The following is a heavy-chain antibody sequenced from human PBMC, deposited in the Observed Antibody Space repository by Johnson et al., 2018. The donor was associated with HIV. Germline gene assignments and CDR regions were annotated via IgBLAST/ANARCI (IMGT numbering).Heavy chain of an antibody. CDR2: ISWNSGSI. Sequence: VQLVESGGGLVQPGGSLRLSCAASGFTFSSYAMSWVRQAPGKGLEWVSAISWNSGSIGYADSVTGRFTISRDISKNTLYLQRNSLRAEDTAVYYCARAGRGYYDYVWGSYPKSGAFDIWGQGTMVTVSS. V-gene: IGHV3-23*04. CDR1: GFTFSSYA. J-gene: IGHJ3*02. CDR3: ARAGRGYYDYVWGSYPKSGAFDI. D-gene: IGHD3-16*02.